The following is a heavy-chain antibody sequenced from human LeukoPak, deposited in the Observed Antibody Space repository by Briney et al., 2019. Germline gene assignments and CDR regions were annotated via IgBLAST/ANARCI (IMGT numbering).Heavy chain of an antibody. CDR1: GYTFTGYY. CDR2: INPNSGGT. D-gene: IGHD6-19*01. CDR3: ARASSGWYGNWYFDL. V-gene: IGHV1-2*04. Sequence: ASVKVSCKASGYTFTGYYMHWVRQAPGQGLEWMGWINPNSGGTNYAQKFQGWVTMTRDTSISTAYMELSRLRSDDTAVYYCARASSGWYGNWYFDLWGRGTLVTVSS. J-gene: IGHJ2*01.